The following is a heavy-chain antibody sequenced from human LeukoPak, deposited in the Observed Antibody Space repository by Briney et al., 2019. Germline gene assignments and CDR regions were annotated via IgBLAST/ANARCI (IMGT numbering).Heavy chain of an antibody. D-gene: IGHD4-17*01. J-gene: IGHJ3*02. Sequence: NPGGSLRLSCATPGFTFSSYSMNWVRQAPGKGLEWVSSISSSSSYIYYADSVKGRFTITRDNAKNSLYLQMNSLRAEDTAVYYCARPHYGDFGDDAFDIWGQGTMVTVSS. CDR2: ISSSSSYI. CDR1: GFTFSSYS. CDR3: ARPHYGDFGDDAFDI. V-gene: IGHV3-21*01.